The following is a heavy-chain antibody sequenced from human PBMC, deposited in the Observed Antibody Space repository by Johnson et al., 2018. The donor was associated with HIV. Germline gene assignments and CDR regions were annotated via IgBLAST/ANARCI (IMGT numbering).Heavy chain of an antibody. J-gene: IGHJ3*02. D-gene: IGHD3/OR15-3a*01. V-gene: IGHV3-11*04. CDR3: ARDWDWGGAFDI. CDR1: GFTFSDYY. CDR2: ISSSSSTT. Sequence: QVQLVESGGGLVKPGGSLRLSCAASGFTFSDYYMSWIRQAPGKGLEWVSYISSSSSTTYYADSVKGRFTISRDNSKNTLYLQMNGLRPVDTAVYYCARDWDWGGAFDIWGQGAMVTVSS.